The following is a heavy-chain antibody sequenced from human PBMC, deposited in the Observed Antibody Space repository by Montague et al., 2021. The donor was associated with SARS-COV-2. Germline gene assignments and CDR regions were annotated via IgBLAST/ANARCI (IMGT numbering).Heavy chain of an antibody. D-gene: IGHD3-16*01. J-gene: IGHJ4*02. CDR3: AAYSVGLGGRGY. CDR2: INHSGTA. V-gene: IGHV4-34*01. Sequence: SETLSLTCAVYGGSFSVYYWSWLRQSPRSGLEWIAEINHSGTANYNPSLKSRVSISVDTSKNQFTLKLTSVTAADTAVYYCAAYSVGLGGRGYWGQGTLVTVSS. CDR1: GGSFSVYY.